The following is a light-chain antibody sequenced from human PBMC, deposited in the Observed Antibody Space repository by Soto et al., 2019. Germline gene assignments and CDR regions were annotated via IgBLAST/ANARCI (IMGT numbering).Light chain of an antibody. Sequence: EIVLTQSPGTLSLSPGERATLSCRASQSVSSSYLAWYQQKPGQAPRLLIYGASSRATGIPDRFSGSGSGRDFTLTTSRLGAEDFEVYYGQQYGSTPKTFGQGTKVEIK. CDR2: GAS. V-gene: IGKV3-20*01. CDR3: QQYGSTPKT. CDR1: QSVSSSY. J-gene: IGKJ1*01.